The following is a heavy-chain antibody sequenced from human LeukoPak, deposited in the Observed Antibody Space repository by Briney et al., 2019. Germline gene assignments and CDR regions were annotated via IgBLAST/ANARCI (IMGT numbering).Heavy chain of an antibody. CDR2: IYPGDSDT. CDR3: ARLEYYCDSSGYYYGDY. Sequence: GESLKISCKGSGYSFTSYWIGWVRQMPGKGLEWMGIIYPGDSDTRYSPSFQGQVTISADKSISTAYLQWSSLKASDTAMYYCARLEYYCDSSGYYYGDYWGQGTLVTVSS. V-gene: IGHV5-51*01. CDR1: GYSFTSYW. J-gene: IGHJ4*02. D-gene: IGHD3-22*01.